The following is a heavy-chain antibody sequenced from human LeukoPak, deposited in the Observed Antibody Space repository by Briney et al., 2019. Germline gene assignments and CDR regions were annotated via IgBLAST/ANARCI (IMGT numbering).Heavy chain of an antibody. J-gene: IGHJ6*02. V-gene: IGHV1-18*01. Sequence: GASVKVSCKASGYTFTSYGISWVRQAPGQGLEWMGWISAYNGNTNYAQKLQGRVTMATDTSTSTAYMELRSLRSDDTAVYYCARRASSGYSRGYYYYGMDVWGQGTTVTVSS. D-gene: IGHD3-22*01. CDR1: GYTFTSYG. CDR3: ARRASSGYSRGYYYYGMDV. CDR2: ISAYNGNT.